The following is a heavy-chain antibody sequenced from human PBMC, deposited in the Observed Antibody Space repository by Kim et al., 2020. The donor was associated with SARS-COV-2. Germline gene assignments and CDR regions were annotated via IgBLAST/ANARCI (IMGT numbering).Heavy chain of an antibody. CDR3: AKTGNCSSTSCYGYYYYGMDV. CDR2: INHSGST. CDR1: GGSFSGYY. J-gene: IGHJ6*02. Sequence: SETLSLTCAVYGGSFSGYYWSWIRQPPGKGLEWIGEINHSGSTNYNPSLKSRVTISVDTSKNQFSLKLSSVTAADTAVYYCAKTGNCSSTSCYGYYYYGMDVWGQGTTVTVSS. V-gene: IGHV4-34*01. D-gene: IGHD2-2*01.